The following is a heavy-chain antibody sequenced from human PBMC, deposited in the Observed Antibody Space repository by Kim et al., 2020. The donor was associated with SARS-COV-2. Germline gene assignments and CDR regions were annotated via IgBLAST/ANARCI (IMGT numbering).Heavy chain of an antibody. Sequence: GGSLRLSCAASGFSFNSHSMSWVRQAPGKGLEWVSTIGSISYYIYYSDSAKGRFTISRDNVKNALYLQMSSLRPEDTAVYFCAKDKSFFMITFGGESGGMDVWGQGTTVTVSS. D-gene: IGHD3-16*01. CDR2: IGSISYYI. J-gene: IGHJ6*02. V-gene: IGHV3-21*01. CDR1: GFSFNSHS. CDR3: AKDKSFFMITFGGESGGMDV.